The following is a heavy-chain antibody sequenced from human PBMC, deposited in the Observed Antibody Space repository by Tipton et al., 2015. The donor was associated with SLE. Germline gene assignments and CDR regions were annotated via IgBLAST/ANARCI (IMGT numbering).Heavy chain of an antibody. Sequence: SLRLSCAASEFTFSSYDMHWVRHAPGKGLEWVAFIRYDGSNKYYADSVKGRFTISRDNSKNTLYLQMNSLRAEDTAVYYCAKGSHYGDYGNWFDPWGQGTLVTVSS. CDR1: EFTFSSYD. D-gene: IGHD4-17*01. CDR3: AKGSHYGDYGNWFDP. J-gene: IGHJ5*02. V-gene: IGHV3-30*02. CDR2: IRYDGSNK.